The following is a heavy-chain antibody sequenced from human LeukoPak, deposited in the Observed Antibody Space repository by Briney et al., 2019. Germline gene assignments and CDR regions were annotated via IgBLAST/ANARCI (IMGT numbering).Heavy chain of an antibody. D-gene: IGHD1/OR15-1a*01. Sequence: GGSLRLSCAASGFTFSSYSMNWVRQAPGKGLEWVSSISSSSSYIYYADSVKGRFTISRDNAKNSLYLQTNSLRAEDTAVYYCARDPAKQQGYYFDYWGQGTLVTVSS. CDR3: ARDPAKQQGYYFDY. CDR2: ISSSSSYI. CDR1: GFTFSSYS. V-gene: IGHV3-21*04. J-gene: IGHJ4*02.